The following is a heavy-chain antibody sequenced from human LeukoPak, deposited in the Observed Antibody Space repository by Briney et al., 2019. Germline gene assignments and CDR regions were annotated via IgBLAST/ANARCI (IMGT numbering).Heavy chain of an antibody. Sequence: KPSETLSLTCTVSGGSISSYYLSWIRQPPGKGLEWIGYIYYSGSTNYNPSLKSRVTISVDTSKNQFSLKLSSVTAADTAVYYCARVVVGATYNWFDPWGQGTLVTVSS. D-gene: IGHD1-26*01. CDR1: GGSISSYY. CDR3: ARVVVGATYNWFDP. J-gene: IGHJ5*02. CDR2: IYYSGST. V-gene: IGHV4-59*01.